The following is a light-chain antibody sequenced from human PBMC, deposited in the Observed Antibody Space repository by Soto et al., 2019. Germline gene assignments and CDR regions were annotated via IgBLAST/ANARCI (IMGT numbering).Light chain of an antibody. J-gene: IGLJ1*01. CDR3: VLYLGSGIYV. V-gene: IGLV8-61*01. CDR1: SDSVSASNY. CDR2: STN. Sequence: QTVVTQEPSFSVSPGGTVTITCGLTSDSVSASNYLSWYQQTPGQTPRTLIYSTNSRSSGVPDRFSGSILGNKAALTITGAQADDESYYYCVLYLGSGIYVFGTGTKVTVL.